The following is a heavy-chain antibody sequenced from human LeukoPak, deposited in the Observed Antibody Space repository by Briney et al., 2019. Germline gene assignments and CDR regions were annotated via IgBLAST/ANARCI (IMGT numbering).Heavy chain of an antibody. Sequence: ASVKVSCKASGYTFTSYGISWVRQAPGQGLEWMGWISAYNGNTNYAQKLQGRVTMTTDTSMSTAYMELRSLRSDDTAVYYCARDRQPTYYYGSGSYSPPDYWGQGTLVTVSS. CDR2: ISAYNGNT. CDR3: ARDRQPTYYYGSGSYSPPDY. CDR1: GYTFTSYG. J-gene: IGHJ4*02. D-gene: IGHD3-10*01. V-gene: IGHV1-18*01.